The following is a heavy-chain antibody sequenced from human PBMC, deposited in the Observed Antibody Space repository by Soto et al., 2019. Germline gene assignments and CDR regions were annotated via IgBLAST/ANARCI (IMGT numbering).Heavy chain of an antibody. J-gene: IGHJ6*02. CDR3: ARVRTGGDHYYYYYGMDV. Sequence: AASVKVSCKASGYTFTSYAMHWVRQAPGQRLEWMGWINAGNGNTKYSQKFQGRVTITRDTSASTAYMELSSLRSEDTAVYYCARVRTGGDHYYYYYGMDVWGQGTTVTVSS. CDR2: INAGNGNT. D-gene: IGHD2-21*02. V-gene: IGHV1-3*01. CDR1: GYTFTSYA.